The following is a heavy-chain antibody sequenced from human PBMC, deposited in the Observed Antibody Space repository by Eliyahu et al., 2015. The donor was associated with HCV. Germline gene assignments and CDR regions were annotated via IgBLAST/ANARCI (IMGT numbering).Heavy chain of an antibody. CDR1: GFTFTXYW. D-gene: IGHD1-14*01. CDR3: VGGDHADY. CDR2: IGQDGNRK. Sequence: EVQLVESGGGLVQPGGSLRLSCXASGFTFTXYWMTXVXQAPGKGLEWVANIGQDGNRKSYMDSVRGRFTISRDNTKNSLFLEMNSLRIEDTAIYYCVGGDHADYWGQGTLVAVSS. J-gene: IGHJ4*02. V-gene: IGHV3-7*01.